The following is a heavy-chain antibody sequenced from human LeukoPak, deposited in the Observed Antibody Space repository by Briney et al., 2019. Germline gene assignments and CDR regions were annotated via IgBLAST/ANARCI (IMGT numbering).Heavy chain of an antibody. CDR3: ARGPDSRSSFYYYYMDV. D-gene: IGHD6-6*01. J-gene: IGHJ6*03. Sequence: ASVKVSCKASGYTFTSYGISWVRQAPGQGLEWMGWISAYNGNTNYAQKLQGRVTMTTDTSTSTAYMELRSLRSDDTAVYYCARGPDSRSSFYYYYMDVWGKGTTVTVSS. CDR2: ISAYNGNT. V-gene: IGHV1-18*01. CDR1: GYTFTSYG.